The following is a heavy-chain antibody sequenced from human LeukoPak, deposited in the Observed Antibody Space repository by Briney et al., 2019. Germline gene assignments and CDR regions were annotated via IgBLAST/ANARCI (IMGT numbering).Heavy chain of an antibody. CDR2: VYYSGST. D-gene: IGHD3-10*01. J-gene: IGHJ4*02. CDR1: GGSISVSNYY. V-gene: IGHV4-39*01. CDR3: ARTRYYYNSRSYGAPYYFDY. Sequence: SETLSLTCSVSGGSISVSNYYWGWIRQPPGKGLEWLGSVYYSGSTYYNPSLKSRVTISVDTSKNQFSLKLSSVTAADTAVYYCARTRYYYNSRSYGAPYYFDYWGQGTLVTVSS.